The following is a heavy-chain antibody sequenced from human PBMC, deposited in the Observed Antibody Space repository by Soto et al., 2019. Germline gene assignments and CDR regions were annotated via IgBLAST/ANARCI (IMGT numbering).Heavy chain of an antibody. V-gene: IGHV1-3*01. Sequence: QVQIVQSGAEVKKPGASVKVSCKASGYTFSNYATHWVRQAPGQRLEWMGWINAGNGKTKYSQNFQGRVTITRDTSASTAYMELSSLRSEDTAVYYCANNGDYYYYGMDVWGQGTTVTVSS. CDR2: INAGNGKT. D-gene: IGHD4-17*01. CDR3: ANNGDYYYYGMDV. CDR1: GYTFSNYA. J-gene: IGHJ6*02.